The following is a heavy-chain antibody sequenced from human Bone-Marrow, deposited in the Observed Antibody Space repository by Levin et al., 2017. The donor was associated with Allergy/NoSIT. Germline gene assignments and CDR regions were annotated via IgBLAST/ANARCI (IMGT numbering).Heavy chain of an antibody. J-gene: IGHJ6*02. CDR1: GYTFTSYD. V-gene: IGHV1-8*01. CDR2: MNPNSGNT. Sequence: ASVKVSCKASGYTFTSYDINWVRQATGQGLEWMGWMNPNSGNTGYAQKFQGRVTMTRNTSISTAYMELSSLRSEDTAVYYCASWLGYCSGGSCLKEGGYYYYGMDVWGQGTTVTVSS. D-gene: IGHD2-15*01. CDR3: ASWLGYCSGGSCLKEGGYYYYGMDV.